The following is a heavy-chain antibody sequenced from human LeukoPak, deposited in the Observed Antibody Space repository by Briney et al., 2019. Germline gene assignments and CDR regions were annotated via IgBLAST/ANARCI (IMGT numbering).Heavy chain of an antibody. J-gene: IGHJ5*02. Sequence: ASVKVSCKDSGYTFTGYYMHWVRQAPGQGLEWMGWINPNSGGTNYAQKFQGRVTMTRDTSISTAYMELSRLRSDVTAVYYCARGFAAAYNWFDPWGQGTLVTVSS. CDR2: INPNSGGT. CDR3: ARGFAAAYNWFDP. V-gene: IGHV1-2*02. CDR1: GYTFTGYY. D-gene: IGHD6-13*01.